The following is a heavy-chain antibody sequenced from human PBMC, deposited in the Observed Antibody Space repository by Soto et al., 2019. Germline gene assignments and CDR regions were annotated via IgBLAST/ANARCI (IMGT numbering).Heavy chain of an antibody. CDR3: ARALREGLPIYYFDS. CDR1: GFSLSKARMG. CDR2: IFWNDER. V-gene: IGHV2-26*01. Sequence: QVTLKESGPVLVKPTETLTLTCTVSGFSLSKARMGVSWIRQPPGKALEWLAHIFWNDERSYNTSLKSRLTIPRDTSKSQVVLTMTNVAPVDTGTYFCARALREGLPIYYFDSWGQGTLVTVSS. D-gene: IGHD1-26*01. J-gene: IGHJ4*02.